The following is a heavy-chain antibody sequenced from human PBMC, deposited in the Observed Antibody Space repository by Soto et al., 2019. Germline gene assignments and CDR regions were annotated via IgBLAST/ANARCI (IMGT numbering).Heavy chain of an antibody. V-gene: IGHV3-53*01. CDR3: ATKTVAGTIVDY. J-gene: IGHJ4*02. Sequence: EVQLVESGGGLIQPGGSLRLSCAASGFTVSSNFMSWVRQAPGKGLEWVSVTYSGGSTYYADSVKGRFTISRDNSKNTPYLQMNSLRAEDTAVYYCATKTVAGTIVDYWGQGTLVTVSS. CDR2: TYSGGST. D-gene: IGHD6-19*01. CDR1: GFTVSSNF.